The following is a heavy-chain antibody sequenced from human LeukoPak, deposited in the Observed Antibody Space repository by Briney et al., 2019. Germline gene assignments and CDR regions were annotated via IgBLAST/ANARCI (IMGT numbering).Heavy chain of an antibody. CDR1: GFSFRNYG. V-gene: IGHV3-30*02. CDR2: IWSDGNNK. J-gene: IGHJ6*03. D-gene: IGHD2-8*02. CDR3: AKDPGASVPGFYMDV. Sequence: GGSLRLSCVASGFSFRNYGMHWVRQATGKGLEGVSFIWSDGNNKKYGDSVKGRFTISRDNSNNMLYLQMDSLRPEDTGVYYCAKDPGASVPGFYMDVWGKGTTVIVSS.